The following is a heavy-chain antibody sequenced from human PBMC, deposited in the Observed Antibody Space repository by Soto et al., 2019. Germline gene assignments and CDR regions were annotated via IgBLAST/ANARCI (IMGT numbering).Heavy chain of an antibody. J-gene: IGHJ5*02. Sequence: RASVKVSCKASGFTFTSSAVQWVRQARGQRLEWIGWIVVGSGNTNYAQKFQERVTITRDMSTSTAYMELSSLRSEDTAVYYCAAAPIYPYYYDSSGYYPWGQGTLVTVSS. CDR3: AAAPIYPYYYDSSGYYP. D-gene: IGHD3-22*01. V-gene: IGHV1-58*01. CDR1: GFTFTSSA. CDR2: IVVGSGNT.